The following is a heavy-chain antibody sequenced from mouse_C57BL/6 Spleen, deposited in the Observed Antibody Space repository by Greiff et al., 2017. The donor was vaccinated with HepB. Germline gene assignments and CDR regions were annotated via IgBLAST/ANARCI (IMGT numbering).Heavy chain of an antibody. Sequence: VQLQQSGPELVKPGASVKISCKASSYAFSSSWMNWVKQRPGKGLEWIGRIYPGDGDTNYNGKFKGKATLTADKSSSTAYMQLSSLTSEDSAVYFCARDWERGFFDYWGQGTTLTVSS. CDR1: SYAFSSSW. CDR2: IYPGDGDT. D-gene: IGHD4-1*01. CDR3: ARDWERGFFDY. V-gene: IGHV1-82*01. J-gene: IGHJ2*01.